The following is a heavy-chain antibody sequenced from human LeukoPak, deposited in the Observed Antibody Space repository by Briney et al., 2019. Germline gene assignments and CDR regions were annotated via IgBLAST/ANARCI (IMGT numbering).Heavy chain of an antibody. Sequence: TGGSLRLSCAASGFSFSKYWMHWVRQTPGEGLVWVSRIKEDGTYTSYADSVKGRFTISRDNARNTVFLQMNSLRAEGTAVYYCARDFDMGITPGDDFDFWGQGTLVTVSS. CDR3: ARDFDMGITPGDDFDF. J-gene: IGHJ4*02. D-gene: IGHD3-9*01. CDR2: IKEDGTYT. CDR1: GFSFSKYW. V-gene: IGHV3-74*01.